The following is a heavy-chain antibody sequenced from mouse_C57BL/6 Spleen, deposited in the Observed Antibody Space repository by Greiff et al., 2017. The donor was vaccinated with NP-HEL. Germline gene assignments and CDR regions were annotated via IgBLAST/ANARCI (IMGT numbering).Heavy chain of an antibody. J-gene: IGHJ2*01. CDR3: ARGLGRPFFDY. CDR1: GYAFSSYW. CDR2: IYPGDGDT. V-gene: IGHV1-80*01. D-gene: IGHD4-1*01. Sequence: QVQLKESGAELVKPGASVKISCKASGYAFSSYWMNWVKQRPGKGLEWIGQIYPGDGDTNYNGKFKGKATLTADKSSSTAYMQLSSLTSEDSAVYFCARGLGRPFFDYWGQGTTLTVSS.